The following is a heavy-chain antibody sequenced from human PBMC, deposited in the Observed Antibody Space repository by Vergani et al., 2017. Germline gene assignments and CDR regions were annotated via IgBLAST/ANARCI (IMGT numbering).Heavy chain of an antibody. CDR1: GGSISSGSYY. CDR3: ARGITMGRESPPYYFDY. CDR2: IYYRGGT. J-gene: IGHJ4*02. Sequence: QVQLQESGPGLVKPSQTLSLTCTVLGGSISSGSYYWSWIRQPAGKGLECIGYIYYRGGTNYNPSLKSRVTISGDTSKNQFSLKLSSVTAADTAVYYCARGITMGRESPPYYFDYWGQGTLVTVSA. D-gene: IGHD3-10*01. V-gene: IGHV4-61*10.